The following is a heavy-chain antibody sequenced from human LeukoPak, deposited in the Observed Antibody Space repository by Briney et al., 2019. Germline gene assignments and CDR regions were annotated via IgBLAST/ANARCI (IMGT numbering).Heavy chain of an antibody. J-gene: IGHJ4*02. CDR2: IYPGDSDT. CDR1: GYSFNTYW. Sequence: GASLKISCNGSGYSFNTYWIGWVRQTPGKGLEWMGIIYPGDSDTRYSPSFQGQVTISVDKSTSTAYLQWSSLRASDTAMYYCARPQLGITVIRGVTMSEYYFDYWGQGTLVTVSS. D-gene: IGHD3-10*01. CDR3: ARPQLGITVIRGVTMSEYYFDY. V-gene: IGHV5-51*01.